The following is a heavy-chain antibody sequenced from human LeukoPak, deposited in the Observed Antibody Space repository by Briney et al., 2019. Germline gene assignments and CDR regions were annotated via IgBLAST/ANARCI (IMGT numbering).Heavy chain of an antibody. CDR3: ARQTAMGRSGDY. Sequence: GESLKISCKASGYSFTSYWIGWVRQMPGKGLEWMGIIDPSDSETRYTPSFQGQVTISADKSLSSAYLQWNSLKASDTAMYYCARQTAMGRSGDYWGQGTLVTVSA. CDR2: IDPSDSET. D-gene: IGHD5-18*01. CDR1: GYSFTSYW. V-gene: IGHV5-51*01. J-gene: IGHJ4*02.